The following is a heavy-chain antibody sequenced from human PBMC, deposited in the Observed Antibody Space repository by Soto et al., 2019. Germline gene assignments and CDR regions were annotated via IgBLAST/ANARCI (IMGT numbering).Heavy chain of an antibody. D-gene: IGHD4-17*01. Sequence: ASVKVSCKASGGTFSSYAISWVRQAPGQGLEWMGGIIPIFGTANYAQKFQGRVTITADESTSTAYMELSSLRSEDTAVYYCARWDGDYDAFDYWGQGTLVTVSS. V-gene: IGHV1-69*13. J-gene: IGHJ4*02. CDR2: IIPIFGTA. CDR1: GGTFSSYA. CDR3: ARWDGDYDAFDY.